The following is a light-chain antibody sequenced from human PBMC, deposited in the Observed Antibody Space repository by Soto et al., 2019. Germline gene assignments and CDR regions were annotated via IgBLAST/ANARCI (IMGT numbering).Light chain of an antibody. V-gene: IGKV3-20*01. CDR1: QSVSKNY. CDR2: GAS. Sequence: EIVMTQSPGTLSLSPGERATLSCRASQSVSKNYLAWYQQKPGQAPRXXIYGASSRATGIPDRFSGSGAGTEFTLTISRLEPEDFAVDYCQQYGSSPLTFGQGTRLEIK. CDR3: QQYGSSPLT. J-gene: IGKJ5*01.